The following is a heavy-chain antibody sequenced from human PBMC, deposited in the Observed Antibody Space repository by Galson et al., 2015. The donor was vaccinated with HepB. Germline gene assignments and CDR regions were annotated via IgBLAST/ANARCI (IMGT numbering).Heavy chain of an antibody. Sequence: CAISGDSVSSYSAAWRWIRQSPSRGLEWLGRTYYRSTWYNDYAVSVKSRMTINSDTSTNQFSLQVNSVTPEDAAIYYCTRGHRGDEGFGIWGPGTMVIVSS. CDR1: GDSVSSYSAA. V-gene: IGHV6-1*01. J-gene: IGHJ3*02. CDR3: TRGHRGDEGFGI. CDR2: TYYRSTWYN. D-gene: IGHD3-16*01.